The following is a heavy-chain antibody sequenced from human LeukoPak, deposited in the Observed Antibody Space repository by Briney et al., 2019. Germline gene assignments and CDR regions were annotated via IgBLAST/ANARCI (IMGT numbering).Heavy chain of an antibody. CDR3: AKELFVGNTGDAFDI. J-gene: IGHJ3*02. D-gene: IGHD3-16*01. CDR1: GFTFSTYV. Sequence: GGSLRLSCAASGFTFSTYVMTWVRQAPGEGLVWVSTISADAENTYYADSVKGRFTVSRDNSKNALFLQMNSLRAQDTAVYYCAKELFVGNTGDAFDIWGQGTMVTVFS. CDR2: ISADAENT. V-gene: IGHV3-23*01.